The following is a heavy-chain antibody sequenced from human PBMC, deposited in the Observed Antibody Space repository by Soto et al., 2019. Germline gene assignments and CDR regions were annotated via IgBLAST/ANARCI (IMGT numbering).Heavy chain of an antibody. D-gene: IGHD3-22*01. CDR3: ASGITYYYDSSGRGSAFDI. Sequence: GASVKVSCKASGYTFTSYGISWVRQAPGQGLEWMGWISAYNGNTNYAQKLQGRVTMTTDTSTSTAYMELRSLRSDDTAVYYCASGITYYYDSSGRGSAFDIWGQGTMVTVSS. CDR1: GYTFTSYG. V-gene: IGHV1-18*01. CDR2: ISAYNGNT. J-gene: IGHJ3*02.